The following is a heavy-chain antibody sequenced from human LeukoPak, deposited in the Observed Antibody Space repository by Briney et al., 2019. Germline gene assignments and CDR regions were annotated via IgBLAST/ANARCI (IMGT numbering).Heavy chain of an antibody. J-gene: IGHJ4*02. CDR2: INPNSGGT. V-gene: IGHV1-2*02. CDR3: ARVRRYCSSTSCYVC. D-gene: IGHD2-2*01. CDR1: GYTFTGYY. Sequence: ASVKVSCKAPGYTFTGYYMHWVRQAPGQGLEWMGWINPNSGGTNYAQKFQGRVTMTRDTSISTAYMELSRLRSDDTAVYYCARVRRYCSSTSCYVCWGQGTLVTVSS.